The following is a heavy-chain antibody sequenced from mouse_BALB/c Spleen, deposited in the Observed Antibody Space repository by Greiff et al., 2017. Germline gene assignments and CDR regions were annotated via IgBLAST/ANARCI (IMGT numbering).Heavy chain of an antibody. CDR3: ARTPYGNYPFYYAMDY. J-gene: IGHJ4*01. D-gene: IGHD2-10*02. V-gene: IGHV2-4-1*01. Sequence: VKLQESGPGLVQPSQSLSITCTVSGFSLTSYGVHWVRQSPGKGLEWLGVIWSGGSTDYNAAFISRLSISKDNSKSQVFFKMNSLQADDTAIYYCARTPYGNYPFYYAMDYWGQGTSVTVSS. CDR2: IWSGGST. CDR1: GFSLTSYG.